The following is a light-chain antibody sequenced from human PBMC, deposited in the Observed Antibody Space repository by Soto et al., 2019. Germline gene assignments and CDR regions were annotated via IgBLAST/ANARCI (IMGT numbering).Light chain of an antibody. CDR1: QTISNW. CDR2: DAS. Sequence: DIQMTQSPSTLSASVGDRVTITCRASQTISNWLAWYQQKPGKAPKVLIFDASTLVGGVPSRFSGRRSGTDFTLTISSLQPSDFATYYCQQYNTYPLTFGGGTKVEI. J-gene: IGKJ4*01. V-gene: IGKV1-5*01. CDR3: QQYNTYPLT.